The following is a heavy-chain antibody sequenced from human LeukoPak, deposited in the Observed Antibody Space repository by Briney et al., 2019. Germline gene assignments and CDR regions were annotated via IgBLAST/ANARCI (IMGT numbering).Heavy chain of an antibody. J-gene: IGHJ4*02. CDR2: ISYHERNK. Sequence: GGSLRLSCAASGFDFSSHGIHWVRQAPGKGLEWVAVISYHERNKYYADSVKGRFTISRDNSKNTLYIQMNSLRAEDTVVYYCARGLDYWGQGTLVTVSS. V-gene: IGHV3-30*03. CDR3: ARGLDY. CDR1: GFDFSSHG.